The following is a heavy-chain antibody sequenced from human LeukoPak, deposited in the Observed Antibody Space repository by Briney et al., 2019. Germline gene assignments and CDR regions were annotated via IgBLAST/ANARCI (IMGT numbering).Heavy chain of an antibody. CDR2: IWYDGNKR. J-gene: IGHJ6*02. CDR3: AGGGLWLQTDYGMDV. Sequence: GGSLRLSCAASGFTFNSYAMYWVRQAPGKGLEWVAVIWYDGNKRYYADSVKGRFTISRDNSKNTLYLQMNSLRAEDTAVYYSAGGGLWLQTDYGMDVWGQGTTVTVSS. D-gene: IGHD5-12*01. V-gene: IGHV3-33*01. CDR1: GFTFNSYA.